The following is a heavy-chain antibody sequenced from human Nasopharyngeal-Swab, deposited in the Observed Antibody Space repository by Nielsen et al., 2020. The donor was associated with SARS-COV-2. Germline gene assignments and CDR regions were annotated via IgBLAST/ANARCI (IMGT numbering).Heavy chain of an antibody. CDR3: ARHDYSNYN. CDR1: GGSFSGYY. V-gene: IGHV4-34*01. Sequence: SETLSLTCAVYGGSFSGYYWSWIRQPPGKGLEWIGEINHSGSTNYNPFLKSRVTISVDTSKNQFSLKLSSVTAADTAVYYCARHDYSNYNWGQGTLVTVSS. J-gene: IGHJ4*02. D-gene: IGHD4-11*01. CDR2: INHSGST.